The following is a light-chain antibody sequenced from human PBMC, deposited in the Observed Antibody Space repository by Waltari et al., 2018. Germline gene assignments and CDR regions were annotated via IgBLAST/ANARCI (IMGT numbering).Light chain of an antibody. CDR1: SGHSRPA. Sequence: QVVLTQPPSASASLGASVKLTCTLTSGHSRPAITWHQHQPNKGPRYLMTVNSDGSHNKGDGIPDRFSGSSSGAERYLTISSLQSDDEADYYCQTWGTGTVVFGGGTKLTVL. J-gene: IGLJ3*02. CDR2: VNSDGSH. CDR3: QTWGTGTVV. V-gene: IGLV4-69*01.